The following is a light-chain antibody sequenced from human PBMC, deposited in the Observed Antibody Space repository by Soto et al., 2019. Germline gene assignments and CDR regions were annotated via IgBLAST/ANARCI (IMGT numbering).Light chain of an antibody. CDR3: AAWDDSLVV. CDR2: RNN. CDR1: GSNIGSAY. J-gene: IGLJ2*01. V-gene: IGLV1-47*01. Sequence: QSVLTQPPSASGTPGQTVTISCSGSGSNIGSAYIYWYQHLPGTAPKLLIYRNNQRPSGVPDRFSASKSGTSASLAISGLRSEDDADYYCAAWDDSLVVFGGGTKVTVL.